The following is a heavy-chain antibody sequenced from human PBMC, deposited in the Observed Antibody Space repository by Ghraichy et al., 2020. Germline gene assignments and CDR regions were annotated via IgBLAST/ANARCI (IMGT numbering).Heavy chain of an antibody. Sequence: SETLSLTCAVSGGSISSSNWWSWVRQPPGKGLEWIGEIYHSGSTNYNPSLKSRVTISVDKSKNQFSLKLSSVTAADTAVYYCARDRRVRGQLLPPYYYYGMDVWGQGTTVTVSS. J-gene: IGHJ6*02. CDR1: GGSISSSNW. CDR3: ARDRRVRGQLLPPYYYYGMDV. V-gene: IGHV4-4*02. D-gene: IGHD2-2*01. CDR2: IYHSGST.